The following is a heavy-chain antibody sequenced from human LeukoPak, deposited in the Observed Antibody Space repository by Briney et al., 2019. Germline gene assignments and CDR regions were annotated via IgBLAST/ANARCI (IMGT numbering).Heavy chain of an antibody. D-gene: IGHD6-13*01. J-gene: IGHJ1*01. CDR3: ARHVRLGIEAEYFQH. V-gene: IGHV4-39*01. CDR2: IYYSGST. CDR1: GGDLRSGSYC. Sequence: PETLSLTCTVTGGDLRSGSYCRGWFRPPPGKGLEWIGSIYYSGSTYYNPSLKSRVTISVDTSKNQFSLKLSSVTAADTAVYYCARHVRLGIEAEYFQHWGQGTLVTVSS.